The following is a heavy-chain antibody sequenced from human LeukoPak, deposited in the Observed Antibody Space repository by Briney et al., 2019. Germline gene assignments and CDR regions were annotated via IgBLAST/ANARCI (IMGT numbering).Heavy chain of an antibody. V-gene: IGHV1-2*02. Sequence: ASVKVSCKASGYTFTGYYMHWVRQAPGQGLEWMGWINPNSGGTNCAQKFQGRVTMTRDTSISTAYMELSRLRSDDTAVYYCARESSSSGAHDYWGQGTLATVSS. CDR3: ARESSSSGAHDY. CDR1: GYTFTGYY. CDR2: INPNSGGT. D-gene: IGHD6-6*01. J-gene: IGHJ4*02.